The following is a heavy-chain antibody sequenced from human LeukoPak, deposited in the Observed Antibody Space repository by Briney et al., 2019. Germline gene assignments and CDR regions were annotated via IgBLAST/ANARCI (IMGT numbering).Heavy chain of an antibody. Sequence: GGSLRLSCAASGFTFSSYEMNWVRQAPGKGLEWVSYISSSGSTIYYADSVKGRFTISRDNAKNSLYLQMNSLRAEDTAVYYCARANFPGTGSWGQGTLVTVSS. V-gene: IGHV3-48*03. J-gene: IGHJ5*02. CDR1: GFTFSSYE. CDR3: ARANFPGTGS. D-gene: IGHD3/OR15-3a*01. CDR2: ISSSGSTI.